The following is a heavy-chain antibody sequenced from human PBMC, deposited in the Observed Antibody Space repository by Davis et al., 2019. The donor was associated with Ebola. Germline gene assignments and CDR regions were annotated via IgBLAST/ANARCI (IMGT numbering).Heavy chain of an antibody. CDR3: ARWNRGQDLPFEPFSYCYYGMDV. D-gene: IGHD3-10*01. Sequence: GESLKISCAASGFTFSSYWMHWVRQAPGKGLVWVSRINSDGSSTSYADSVKGRFIISRDNAKNSLFLQMNSLRAEDSAVYYCARWNRGQDLPFEPFSYCYYGMDVWGQGTTVTVSS. V-gene: IGHV3-74*01. CDR2: INSDGSST. CDR1: GFTFSSYW. J-gene: IGHJ6*02.